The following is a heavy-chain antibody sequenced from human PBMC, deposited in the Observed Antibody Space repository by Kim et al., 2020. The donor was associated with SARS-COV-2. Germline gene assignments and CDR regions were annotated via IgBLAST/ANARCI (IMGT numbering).Heavy chain of an antibody. V-gene: IGHV3-21*01. D-gene: IGHD6-13*01. J-gene: IGHJ4*02. CDR3: ARSSSSIDY. Sequence: SYIYYADSVKGRFTISRDNAKNSLYLQMNSLRAEDTAVYYCARSSSSIDYWGQGTLVTVSS. CDR2: SYI.